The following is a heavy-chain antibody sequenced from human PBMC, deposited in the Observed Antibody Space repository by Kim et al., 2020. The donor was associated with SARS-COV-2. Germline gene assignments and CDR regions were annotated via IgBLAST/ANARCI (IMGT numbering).Heavy chain of an antibody. CDR1: GFTFSNAW. CDR2: IKSKTDGGTT. Sequence: GGSLRLSCAASGFTFSNAWMSWVRQAPGKGLEWVGRIKSKTDGGTTDYAAPVKGRFTISRDDSKNTLYLQMNSLKTEDTAVYYCTTDPGPYNMNWELLLDYWGQGTLVTVSS. V-gene: IGHV3-15*01. D-gene: IGHD1-26*01. J-gene: IGHJ4*02. CDR3: TTDPGPYNMNWELLLDY.